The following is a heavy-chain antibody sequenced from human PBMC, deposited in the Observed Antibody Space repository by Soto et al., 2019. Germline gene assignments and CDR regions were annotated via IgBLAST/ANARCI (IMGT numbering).Heavy chain of an antibody. Sequence: GGSLRLSCAASGFTFSSYSMNWVRQAPGKGLEWVSSISSSSSYIYYADSVKGRFTISRDNAKNSLYLQMNSLRAEDTAVYYCARGVTKGNWFDPWGRGTLVTVSS. CDR2: ISSSSSYI. CDR3: ARGVTKGNWFDP. CDR1: GFTFSSYS. V-gene: IGHV3-21*01. J-gene: IGHJ5*02.